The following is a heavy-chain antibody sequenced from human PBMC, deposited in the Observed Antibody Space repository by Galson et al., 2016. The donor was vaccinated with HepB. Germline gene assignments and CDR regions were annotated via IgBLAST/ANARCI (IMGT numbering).Heavy chain of an antibody. CDR1: GDSVSNNIDG. CDR2: TYYRSEWRQ. Sequence: CAISGDSVSNNIDGWNWIRQSPSRGLEWLGRTYYRSEWRQDYAPSVRSRISINPDTSKNQFSLHLTSVTPGDTAVYYCVKSIYLGRGFVAWGQGTLVTVSS. J-gene: IGHJ4*02. V-gene: IGHV6-1*01. D-gene: IGHD2-2*02. CDR3: VKSIYLGRGFVA.